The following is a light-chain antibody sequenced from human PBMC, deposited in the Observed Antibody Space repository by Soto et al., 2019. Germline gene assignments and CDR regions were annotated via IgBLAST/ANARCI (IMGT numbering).Light chain of an antibody. Sequence: QSVLTQPASVSGSPGQSITISCTGTNNDIGGYNLVSWYQQHPGRAPKLLIYEGSVRPSGVSNRVSASKSGNTASLTISGLQAEDEADYYCCSYSRTTSLVFGGGTKLTVL. J-gene: IGLJ2*01. CDR3: CSYSRTTSLV. V-gene: IGLV2-23*01. CDR1: NNDIGGYNL. CDR2: EGS.